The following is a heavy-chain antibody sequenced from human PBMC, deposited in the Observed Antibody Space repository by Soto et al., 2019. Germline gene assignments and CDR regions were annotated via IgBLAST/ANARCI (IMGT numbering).Heavy chain of an antibody. CDR3: TTLRYDFWSGYYLYYMDV. CDR2: IKSKTDGGTT. Sequence: GGSLRLSCAASGFTFSNAWMSWVRQAPGKGLERVGRIKSKTDGGTTDYAAPVKGRFTISRDDSKNTLYLQMNSLKTEDTAVYYCTTLRYDFWSGYYLYYMDVWGKGTTVTVSS. D-gene: IGHD3-3*01. V-gene: IGHV3-15*01. J-gene: IGHJ6*03. CDR1: GFTFSNAW.